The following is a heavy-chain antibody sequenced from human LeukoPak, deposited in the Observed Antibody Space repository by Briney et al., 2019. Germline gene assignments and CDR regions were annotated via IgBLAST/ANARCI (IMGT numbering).Heavy chain of an antibody. CDR3: AREGLGETYFEY. CDR2: MHHDGSA. D-gene: IGHD3-10*01. J-gene: IGHJ4*02. V-gene: IGHV4-4*02. Sequence: AGGSLRLSCAASGFTFSNSWMSWVRQAPGKGLEWIAEMHHDGSANYNPSLKSRVSMSVDKSKNHFSLRLTSVTAADTAVYYCAREGLGETYFEYWGRGILVTVSS. CDR1: GFTFSNSW.